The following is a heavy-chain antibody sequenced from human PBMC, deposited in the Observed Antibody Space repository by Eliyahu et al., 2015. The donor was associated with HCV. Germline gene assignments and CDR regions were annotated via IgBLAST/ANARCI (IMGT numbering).Heavy chain of an antibody. D-gene: IGHD1-26*01. CDR2: LSGSGGSP. CDR3: AKHSGSYYRYSFDM. CDR1: GFTFAYYA. Sequence: EVQLLESGGGVVEPGGSMRLSCNVSGFTFAYYAMSWVRQAPGKGLEWVSGLSGSGGSPKYADSVRGRFTISRDNFKDTVSLQLNSLRAEDTAVYYCAKHSGSYYRYSFDMWGQGTMVTVSS. V-gene: IGHV3-23*01. J-gene: IGHJ3*02.